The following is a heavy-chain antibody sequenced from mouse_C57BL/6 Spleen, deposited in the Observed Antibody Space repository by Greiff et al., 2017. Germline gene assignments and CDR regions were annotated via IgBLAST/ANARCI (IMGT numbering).Heavy chain of an antibody. J-gene: IGHJ4*01. CDR1: GYTFTSYW. CDR2: IDPSDSYT. Sequence: LQQPGASVKLSCKASGYTFTSYWMQWVKQRPGQGLEWIGEIDPSDSYTNYNQKFKGKATLTVDTSSSTAYMQLSSLTSEDSAVYYCAWRWLLHYYAMDDWGQGTSVTVAS. D-gene: IGHD2-3*01. V-gene: IGHV1-50*01. CDR3: AWRWLLHYYAMDD.